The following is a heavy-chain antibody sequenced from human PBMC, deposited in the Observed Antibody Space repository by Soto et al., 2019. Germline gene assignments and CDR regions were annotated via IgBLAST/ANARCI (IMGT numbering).Heavy chain of an antibody. Sequence: SGPTLVNPTQTLTLTCTFSGFSLSTSGVGVGWIRQPPGKALEWLALIYWDDDKRYSPSLKSRLTITKDTSKNQVVLTMTNMDPVDTATYYSAHSYRWDYYDSSRQPLGSYFDYWGQGTLVTVSS. CDR2: IYWDDDK. J-gene: IGHJ4*02. D-gene: IGHD3-22*01. V-gene: IGHV2-5*02. CDR1: GFSLSTSGVG. CDR3: AHSYRWDYYDSSRQPLGSYFDY.